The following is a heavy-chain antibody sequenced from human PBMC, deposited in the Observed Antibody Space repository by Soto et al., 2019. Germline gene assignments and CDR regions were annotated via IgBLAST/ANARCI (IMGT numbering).Heavy chain of an antibody. Sequence: GESLKISCKGSGYSFTSYWIGWVRQMPGKGLEWMGIIYPGDSDTRYSPYFQGQDTISADKSISTAYLQWSSLKVSDTAIYYCARAYCSGGSCYYYGMDVWGQGTTVTVSS. J-gene: IGHJ6*02. CDR3: ARAYCSGGSCYYYGMDV. CDR1: GYSFTSYW. V-gene: IGHV5-51*01. CDR2: IYPGDSDT. D-gene: IGHD2-15*01.